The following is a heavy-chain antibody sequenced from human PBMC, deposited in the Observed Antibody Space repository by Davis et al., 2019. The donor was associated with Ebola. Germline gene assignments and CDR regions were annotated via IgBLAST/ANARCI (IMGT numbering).Heavy chain of an antibody. J-gene: IGHJ4*02. D-gene: IGHD4-23*01. CDR3: ARGSVDTYYFDY. V-gene: IGHV4-34*01. CDR2: INHSGST. Sequence: GSLRLSCAVYGGSFSGYYWSWIRQPPGKGLEWIGEINHSGSTNYNPSLKSRVTISVDTSKNQFSLKLSSVTAADTAVYYCARGSVDTYYFDYWGQGTLVTVSS. CDR1: GGSFSGYY.